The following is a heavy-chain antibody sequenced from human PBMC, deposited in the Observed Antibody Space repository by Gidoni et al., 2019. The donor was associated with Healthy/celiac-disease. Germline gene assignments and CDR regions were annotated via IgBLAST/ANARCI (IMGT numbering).Heavy chain of an antibody. CDR3: AMAVTTQTSSYYMDV. V-gene: IGHV3-11*01. CDR1: GFTFSDYY. D-gene: IGHD4-17*01. CDR2: ISSSGSTI. J-gene: IGHJ6*03. Sequence: QVQLVESGGGLVKPGGSLRLSCAASGFTFSDYYMSWIRQAPGKGLEGVSYISSSGSTIYYADAVKGRFTISRDNAKNSLYLQMNSLRAEDTAVYYCAMAVTTQTSSYYMDVWGKGTTVTVSS.